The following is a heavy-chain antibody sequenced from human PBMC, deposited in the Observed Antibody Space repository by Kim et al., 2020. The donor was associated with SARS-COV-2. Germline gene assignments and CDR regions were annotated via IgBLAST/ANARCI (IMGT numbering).Heavy chain of an antibody. D-gene: IGHD3-10*01. J-gene: IGHJ4*02. CDR2: IIPIFGTA. CDR3: ARARLYGSGSAYAYAARDFDY. V-gene: IGHV1-69*01. CDR1: GGTFSSYA. Sequence: SVKVSCKASGGTFSSYAISWVRQAPGQGLEWMGGIIPIFGTANYAQKFQGRVTITADESTSTAYMELSSLRSEDTAVYYCARARLYGSGSAYAYAARDFDYWGQGTLVTVSS.